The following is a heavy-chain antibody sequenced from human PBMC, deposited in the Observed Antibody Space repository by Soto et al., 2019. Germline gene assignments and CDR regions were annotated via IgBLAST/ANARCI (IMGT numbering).Heavy chain of an antibody. CDR2: IIPIFGTA. CDR1: GGTFSTYA. V-gene: IGHV1-69*12. D-gene: IGHD3-22*01. J-gene: IGHJ4*02. CDR3: ARALEEYYYDSSGYYSAY. Sequence: QVQLVQSRAEVKKPGSSVKVSCRASGGTFSTYAITWVRQAPGQGLEWMGGIIPIFGTAHYAQKFQGRVTITADESTSTAYMELSSLRSEDTAAYYCARALEEYYYDSSGYYSAYWGQGTLVTVST.